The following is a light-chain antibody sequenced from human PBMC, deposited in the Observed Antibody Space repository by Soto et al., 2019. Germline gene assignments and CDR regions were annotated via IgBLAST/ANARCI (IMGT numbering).Light chain of an antibody. Sequence: SVRTQPPSGAGTPGQRGTISCSGRDSKIGRNVVYWYQQLPGTAPKLLVYRSDQRPSGVPDRFSGSKSDTSASLAISGLRPEDEADYYCAAWDDSLSGHYVFGTGTKVTVL. J-gene: IGLJ1*01. CDR1: DSKIGRNV. CDR2: RSD. V-gene: IGLV1-47*01. CDR3: AAWDDSLSGHYV.